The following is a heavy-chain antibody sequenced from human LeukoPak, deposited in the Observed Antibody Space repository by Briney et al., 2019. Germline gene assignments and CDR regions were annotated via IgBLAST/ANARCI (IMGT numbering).Heavy chain of an antibody. J-gene: IGHJ4*02. CDR1: GFTFSSYG. CDR3: ARANSHEGALLLWFGEFDYFDY. CDR2: ISYDGSNK. V-gene: IGHV3-30*03. D-gene: IGHD3-10*01. Sequence: PGRSLRLSCAASGFTFSSYGMHWVRQAPGKGLEWVAVISYDGSNKYYADSVKGRFTISRDNSKNTLYLQMNSLRAEDTAVYYCARANSHEGALLLWFGEFDYFDYWGQGTLVTVSS.